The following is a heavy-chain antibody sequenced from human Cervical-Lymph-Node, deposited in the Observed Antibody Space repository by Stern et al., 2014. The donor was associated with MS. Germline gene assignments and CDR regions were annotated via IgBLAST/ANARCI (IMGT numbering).Heavy chain of an antibody. Sequence: QVQLVQSGAEMKKPGSSVKVSCKASGGSFSSYAVNWVRQAPGQGPEWMGEIIPMYGAANYAQKFQGRVTLIADESTSTAYMELISLTSEDTAVYYCTREATAHSGTFDFWGQGTLVTV. V-gene: IGHV1-69*01. CDR1: GGSFSSYA. D-gene: IGHD1-14*01. CDR2: IIPMYGAA. J-gene: IGHJ4*02. CDR3: TREATAHSGTFDF.